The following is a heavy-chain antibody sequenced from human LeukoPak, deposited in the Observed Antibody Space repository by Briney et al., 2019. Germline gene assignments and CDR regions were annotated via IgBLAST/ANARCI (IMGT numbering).Heavy chain of an antibody. CDR2: ISAYNGNT. J-gene: IGHJ5*02. CDR3: ARVNGNKLRYFDWLLYGSSWFDP. Sequence: ASVKVSCKASGYTFTSYGISWVRQAPGQGLEWMGWISAYNGNTNYAQKLQGRVTMTTDTSTSTAYMELRSLRSDDTAVYYCARVNGNKLRYFDWLLYGSSWFDPWGQGTLVTVSS. CDR1: GYTFTSYG. D-gene: IGHD3-9*01. V-gene: IGHV1-18*01.